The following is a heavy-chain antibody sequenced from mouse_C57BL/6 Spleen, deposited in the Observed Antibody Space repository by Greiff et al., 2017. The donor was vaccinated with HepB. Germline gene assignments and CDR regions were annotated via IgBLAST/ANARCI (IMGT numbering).Heavy chain of an antibody. CDR3: ARSGDYDRDYYFDY. D-gene: IGHD2-4*01. CDR1: GYTFTSYG. V-gene: IGHV1-81*01. CDR2: IYPRSGNT. J-gene: IGHJ2*01. Sequence: QVQLQQSGAELARPGASVKLSCKASGYTFTSYGISWVKQRTGQGLEWIGEIYPRSGNTYYNEKFKGKATLTADKSSSTAYMELRSLTSEDSAVYFCARSGDYDRDYYFDYWGQGTTLTVSS.